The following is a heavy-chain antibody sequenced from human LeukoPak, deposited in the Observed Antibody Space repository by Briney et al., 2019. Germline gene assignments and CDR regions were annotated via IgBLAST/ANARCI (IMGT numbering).Heavy chain of an antibody. CDR2: IKPDGSEK. CDR1: GFTFPSYW. CDR3: ARGDFNDFGDYVDAFEI. D-gene: IGHD4-17*01. J-gene: IGHJ3*02. V-gene: IGHV3-7*01. Sequence: GGSLRLSCAASGFTFPSYWMSWVRQAPGKGLEWVANIKPDGSEKYCVDSVKGRFTIFRDNAKNSLYLQMNSLRAEDTAIYYCARGDFNDFGDYVDAFEIWGQGTMVTVSA.